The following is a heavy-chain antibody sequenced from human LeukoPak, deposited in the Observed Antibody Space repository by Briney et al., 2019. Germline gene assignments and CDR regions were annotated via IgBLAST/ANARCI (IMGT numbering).Heavy chain of an antibody. V-gene: IGHV4-34*01. D-gene: IGHD2-2*01. CDR3: ASIDRYCSSTSCTDYHFDY. CDR2: INHSGST. Sequence: SETLSLTCAVYGGSFSGYYWSWIRQPPGKGLEWIGEINHSGSTNYHPSLKSRVTISVDTSNNQFSLKLSSVTAADTAVYYCASIDRYCSSTSCTDYHFDYWGQGTLVTVSS. CDR1: GGSFSGYY. J-gene: IGHJ4*02.